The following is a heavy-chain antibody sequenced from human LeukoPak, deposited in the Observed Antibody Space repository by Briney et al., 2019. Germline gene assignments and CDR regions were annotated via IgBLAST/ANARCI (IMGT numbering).Heavy chain of an antibody. D-gene: IGHD3-9*01. J-gene: IGHJ4*02. Sequence: GASVKVSCKASGGTFSSYAISWVRQAPGQGLEWMGRIIPILGLANYAQKFQGRVTITADKSTSTAYMELSSLRSEDTAVYYCARAAYYDILTGYYHRYFDYWGQGTLVTVSS. V-gene: IGHV1-69*04. CDR1: GGTFSSYA. CDR2: IIPILGLA. CDR3: ARAAYYDILTGYYHRYFDY.